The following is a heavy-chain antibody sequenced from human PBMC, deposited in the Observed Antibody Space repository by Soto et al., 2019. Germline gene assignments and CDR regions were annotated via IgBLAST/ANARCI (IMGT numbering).Heavy chain of an antibody. D-gene: IGHD3-22*01. CDR1: GFTFSSYG. Sequence: QVQLVESGGGVVQPGRSLRLSCAASGFTFSSYGMHWVRQAPGKGLEWVAVISYDGSNKYYADSVKGRFTISRDNSKNTLYLQMNSLRAEDTAVYYCAKDTDFGYYDRSEPYFQHWGQGTLVTVSS. J-gene: IGHJ1*01. V-gene: IGHV3-30*18. CDR2: ISYDGSNK. CDR3: AKDTDFGYYDRSEPYFQH.